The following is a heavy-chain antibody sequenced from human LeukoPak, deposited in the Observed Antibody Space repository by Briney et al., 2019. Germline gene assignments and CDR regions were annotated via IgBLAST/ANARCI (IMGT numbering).Heavy chain of an antibody. D-gene: IGHD6-13*01. V-gene: IGHV3-33*08. CDR2: IWYDGSNK. CDR3: ARDRAAADLDY. CDR1: GFTFSIYS. Sequence: GGSLRLSCAASGFTFSIYSMNWVRQAPGKGLEWVAVIWYDGSNKFYADSVKGRFTISRDNSKNTLYLQMNSMRAEDTAVYYCARDRAAADLDYWGQGTLVTVSS. J-gene: IGHJ4*02.